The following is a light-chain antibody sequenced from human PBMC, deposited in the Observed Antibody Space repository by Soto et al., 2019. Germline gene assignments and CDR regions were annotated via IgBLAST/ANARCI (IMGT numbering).Light chain of an antibody. CDR2: SDL. J-gene: IGLJ1*01. CDR1: TSNIGNNA. V-gene: IGLV1-44*01. CDR3: GAWYDRLDGPV. Sequence: QSVLTQPPSASGTPGQRVTISCSGGTSNIGNNAVNWYQHLPGTAPSVLIYSDLQRPPVVPVRFSGSKSGTSASLAISGLQSEYEADYFCGAWYDRLDGPVFGGGTKVTGL.